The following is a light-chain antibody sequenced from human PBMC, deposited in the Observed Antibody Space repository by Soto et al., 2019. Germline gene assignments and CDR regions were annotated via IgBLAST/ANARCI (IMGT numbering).Light chain of an antibody. CDR3: ATWDDSLRGVV. V-gene: IGLV1-47*01. CDR1: SSNIGSNS. J-gene: IGLJ2*01. CDR2: GHT. Sequence: QSVLTQPPSASGTPGQRVTISCSGSSSNIGSNSVYWYQQLPGTAPKLLIYGHTQRPSGVPDRFSGSKSGTSASLAIGGLRSDDEADYYCATWDDSLRGVVFGGGTKLTVL.